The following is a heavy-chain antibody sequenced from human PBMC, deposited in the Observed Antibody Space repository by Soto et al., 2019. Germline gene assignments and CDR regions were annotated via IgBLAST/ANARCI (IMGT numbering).Heavy chain of an antibody. Sequence: QVLLQESGPGLVQPSGTLSLSCVVSGVSISSNYYWGWVRQPPGKGLEWPGDISHIGSVNYNPSLKSRVTISMDKSQNQFSLKVNSVTAADTARSFGWYAIDYWGQGTLVIVSS. J-gene: IGHJ4*02. CDR2: ISHIGSV. CDR1: GVSISSNYY. D-gene: IGHD6-19*01. V-gene: IGHV4-4*02. CDR3: WYAIDY.